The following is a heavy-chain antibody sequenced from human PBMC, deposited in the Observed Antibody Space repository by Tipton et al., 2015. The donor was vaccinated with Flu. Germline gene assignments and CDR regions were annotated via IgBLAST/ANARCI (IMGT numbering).Heavy chain of an antibody. CDR1: GYSISSGYY. CDR2: IYHSGST. Sequence: TLSLTCTVSGYSISSGYYWGWIRQPPGKGLEWIGSIYHSGSTYYNPPLKSRVTISVDTSKNQFSLKLSSVTAADTAVCYCARLQTRWAFDIWGQGTMVTVSS. V-gene: IGHV4-38-2*02. D-gene: IGHD5-24*01. J-gene: IGHJ3*02. CDR3: ARLQTRWAFDI.